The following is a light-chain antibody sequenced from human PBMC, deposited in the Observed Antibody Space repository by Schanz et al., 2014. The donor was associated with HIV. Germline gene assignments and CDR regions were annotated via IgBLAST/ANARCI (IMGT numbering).Light chain of an antibody. CDR2: EVT. Sequence: QSVLTQPASVSGSPGQSITISCTGTRNDVGTYNLVSWYQQHPGKAPQLMIYEVTKRPSGVSDRFSGSKSDNTASLTVSGLQADDEAQYYCSSYTSSSTVVFGGGTKLTVL. J-gene: IGLJ2*01. CDR3: SSYTSSSTVV. CDR1: RNDVGTYNL. V-gene: IGLV2-14*02.